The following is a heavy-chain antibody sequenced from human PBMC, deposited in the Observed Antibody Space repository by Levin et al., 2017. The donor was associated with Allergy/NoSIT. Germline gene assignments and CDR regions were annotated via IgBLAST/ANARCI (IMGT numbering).Heavy chain of an antibody. CDR3: ARVVSSGWYGDAFDI. V-gene: IGHV3-7*03. CDR2: IKQDGSEK. J-gene: IGHJ3*02. CDR1: GFTFSSYW. Sequence: LSLTCSASGFTFSSYWMSWVRQAPGKGLEWVANIKQDGSEKYYVDSVKGRFTISRDNAKNSLYLQMNSLRAEDTAVYYCARVVSSGWYGDAFDIWGQGTMVTVSS. D-gene: IGHD6-19*01.